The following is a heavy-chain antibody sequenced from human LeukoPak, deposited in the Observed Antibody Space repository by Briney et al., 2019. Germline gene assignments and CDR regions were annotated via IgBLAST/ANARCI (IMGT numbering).Heavy chain of an antibody. D-gene: IGHD3-22*01. J-gene: IGHJ4*02. CDR3: ARGFRDSSGRKPDY. Sequence: ASVKVSCKASGYTFTSYGISWVRQAPGQGLEWMGWISAYNGNTNYAQKLQDRVTMTRNTSIKTAYMELSSLRSEDMAVYYCARGFRDSSGRKPDYWGQGTLVTVSS. V-gene: IGHV1-18*03. CDR2: ISAYNGNT. CDR1: GYTFTSYG.